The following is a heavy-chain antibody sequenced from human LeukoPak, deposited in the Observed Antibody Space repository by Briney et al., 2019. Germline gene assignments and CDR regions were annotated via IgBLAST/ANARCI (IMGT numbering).Heavy chain of an antibody. CDR3: ARDPPHYVWGSYRYFDY. J-gene: IGHJ4*02. CDR2: INSDGSST. CDR1: GFTFSSYW. D-gene: IGHD3-16*02. Sequence: GGSLRLSCAASGFTFSSYWMHWVRQAPGKGLVWVPRINSDGSSTSYADSVKGRFTISRDNAKNTLYLQMNSLRAEDTAVYYCARDPPHYVWGSYRYFDYWGQGTLVTVSS. V-gene: IGHV3-74*01.